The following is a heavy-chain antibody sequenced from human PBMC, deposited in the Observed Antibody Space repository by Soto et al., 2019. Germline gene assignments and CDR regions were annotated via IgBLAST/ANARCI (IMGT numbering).Heavy chain of an antibody. D-gene: IGHD5-18*01. V-gene: IGHV1-2*04. CDR3: ARDGSRGYSYGYFGY. CDR1: GYTFTGSY. Sequence: GASVKVSCKASGYTFTGSYMHWVRQAPGQGLEWMGWINPNSGGTNYAQKFQGWVTMTRDTSISTAYMELSRLRSDDTAVYYCARDGSRGYSYGYFGYWGQGTLVTVSS. CDR2: INPNSGGT. J-gene: IGHJ4*02.